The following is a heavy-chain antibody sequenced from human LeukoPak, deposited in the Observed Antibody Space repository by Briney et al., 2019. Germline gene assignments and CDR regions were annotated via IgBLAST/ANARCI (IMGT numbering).Heavy chain of an antibody. D-gene: IGHD3-3*01. V-gene: IGHV1-18*01. CDR2: ISVNNGNT. J-gene: IGHJ4*02. CDR3: QRITIFGVIIDFDY. Sequence: ASVKVSCKASGFHFASYGITWVRQAPGQGLEWMGWISVNNGNTHYAQSFQDRLTMTTDTSTSTAYLEVRSLRYDDTAIYYCQRITIFGVIIDFDYWGQGTLVTVSS. CDR1: GFHFASYG.